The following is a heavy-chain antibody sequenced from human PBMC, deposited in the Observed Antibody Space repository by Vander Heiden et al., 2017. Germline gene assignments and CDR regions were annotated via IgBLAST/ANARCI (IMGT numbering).Heavy chain of an antibody. V-gene: IGHV3-21*01. Sequence: EVQLVESGGGLVKPGGSLRLSCAASGFTFRSYSMNWVRQAPGKGLEWVSSISSSSSYIYYADSVKGRFTISRDNAKNSLYLQMNSLRAEDTAVYYCARDWTAEMTYYYYYGMDVWGQGTTVTVSS. J-gene: IGHJ6*02. D-gene: IGHD3-3*01. CDR1: GFTFRSYS. CDR2: ISSSSSYI. CDR3: ARDWTAEMTYYYYYGMDV.